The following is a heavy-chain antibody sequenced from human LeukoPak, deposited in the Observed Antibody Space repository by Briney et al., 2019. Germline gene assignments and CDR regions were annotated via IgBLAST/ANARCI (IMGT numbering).Heavy chain of an antibody. D-gene: IGHD5-12*01. CDR1: GGSISSYY. V-gene: IGHV4-59*08. J-gene: IGHJ4*02. CDR2: IYYSGST. CDR3: ARRGDSGYDQFDY. Sequence: SETLSHTCTVSGGSISSYYWSWIRQPPGKGLEWIGYIYYSGSTNYNPSLKSRVTISVDASKNQFSLKLSSVTAADTAVYYCARRGDSGYDQFDYWGQGTLVTVSS.